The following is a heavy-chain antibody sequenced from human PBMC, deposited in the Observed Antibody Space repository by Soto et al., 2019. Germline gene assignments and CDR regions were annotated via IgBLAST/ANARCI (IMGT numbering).Heavy chain of an antibody. CDR3: ATRMKDSSSAGGFDI. D-gene: IGHD3-22*01. V-gene: IGHV4-39*01. CDR2: IYYSGNT. Sequence: QLQLQESGPGLAKPSETLSLTCTVSGGSISSSSYFWDWIRQPPGKALEWIGSIYYSGNTYYNPSLKSRVTVYVDRSKNQFSLKLSSVTAADTALYYCATRMKDSSSAGGFDIWGQGTMVTVSS. CDR1: GGSISSSSYF. J-gene: IGHJ3*02.